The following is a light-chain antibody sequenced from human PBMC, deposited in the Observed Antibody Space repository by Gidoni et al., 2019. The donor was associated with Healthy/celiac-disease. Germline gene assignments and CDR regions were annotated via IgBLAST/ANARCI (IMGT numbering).Light chain of an antibody. V-gene: IGKV1-33*01. CDR3: QQYDNLPRT. CDR1: QDISNY. Sequence: DIQMTQSPSSLSASVGDRVTNPCQASQDISNYLNWYQQKPGKAPKLLIYDASNLETGVPSRFSGSGSGTDFTFTISSLQPEDIATYYCQQYDNLPRTFGGXTKVEIK. CDR2: DAS. J-gene: IGKJ4*01.